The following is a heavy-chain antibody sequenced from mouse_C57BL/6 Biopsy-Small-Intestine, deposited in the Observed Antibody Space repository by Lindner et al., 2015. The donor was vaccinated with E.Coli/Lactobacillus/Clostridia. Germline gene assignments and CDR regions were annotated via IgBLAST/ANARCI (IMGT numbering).Heavy chain of an antibody. D-gene: IGHD3-1*01. CDR2: ISPGDGTN. Sequence: VQLQESGPELVKPGASLKLSCKASGYTFISYDINWVKQRPGQGLEWIGWISPGDGTNKYNEKLKGKATLTVDTSSSTAYMELHSLTSEDSAVYLCARWGYNMDYWGQGTSVTVSS. CDR1: GYTFISYD. V-gene: IGHV1-85*01. CDR3: ARWGYNMDY. J-gene: IGHJ4*01.